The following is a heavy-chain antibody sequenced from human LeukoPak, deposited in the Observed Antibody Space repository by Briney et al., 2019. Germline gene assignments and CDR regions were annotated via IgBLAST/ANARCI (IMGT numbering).Heavy chain of an antibody. CDR2: INQGGSEK. Sequence: GGSLRLSCSAPGFTFSSYGMNWVRQAPGKGLEWVANINQGGSEKYYVDSVKGRFTISRDNAKNSLYLEMNSLRAEDTAVYHCLRENHDSGWSFDYWGQGTLVTVSS. CDR1: GFTFSSYG. D-gene: IGHD3-22*01. J-gene: IGHJ4*02. CDR3: LRENHDSGWSFDY. V-gene: IGHV3-7*01.